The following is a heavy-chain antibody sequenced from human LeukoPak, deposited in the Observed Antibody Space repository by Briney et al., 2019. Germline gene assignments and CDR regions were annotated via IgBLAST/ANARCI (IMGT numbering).Heavy chain of an antibody. J-gene: IGHJ4*02. Sequence: GGSLRLSCAASGFTFSRYEMNWVRQAAGKSLEWSAYIRHDSQFIDYADSVKGRFTISRDNARNSLYLHMNSLRAEDTAVYYCAALWFGEGVYWGQGAQVTVSS. CDR3: AALWFGEGVY. V-gene: IGHV3-21*05. CDR1: GFTFSRYE. CDR2: IRHDSQFI. D-gene: IGHD3-10*01.